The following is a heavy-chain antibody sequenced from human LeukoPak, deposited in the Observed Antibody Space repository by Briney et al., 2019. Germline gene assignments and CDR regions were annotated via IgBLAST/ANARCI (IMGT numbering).Heavy chain of an antibody. CDR3: TTVMEWELLGLDY. J-gene: IGHJ4*02. V-gene: IGHV3-15*01. CDR1: GSTFTNAW. Sequence: GGSLRLSCAASGSTFTNAWMSWVRQAPRKGLEWVGRIKSKTDGGTTDYAAPVKGRFTISRDDSKNTLYLQMNSLKTEDTAVYYCTTVMEWELLGLDYWGQGTLVTVSS. CDR2: IKSKTDGGTT. D-gene: IGHD1-26*01.